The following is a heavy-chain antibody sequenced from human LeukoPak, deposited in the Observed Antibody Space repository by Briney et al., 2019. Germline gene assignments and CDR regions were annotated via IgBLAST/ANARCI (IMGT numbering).Heavy chain of an antibody. J-gene: IGHJ6*02. V-gene: IGHV1-18*04. CDR2: ISAYNGNT. Sequence: ASVTVSCKASGYTFTGYYMHWVRQAPGQGLEWMGWISAYNGNTNYAQKLQGRVTMTTDTFTSTAYMELSSLRSEDTAMYYCARDQKVGATPYFGMDVWGQGTTVTVSS. CDR3: ARDQKVGATPYFGMDV. D-gene: IGHD1-26*01. CDR1: GYTFTGYY.